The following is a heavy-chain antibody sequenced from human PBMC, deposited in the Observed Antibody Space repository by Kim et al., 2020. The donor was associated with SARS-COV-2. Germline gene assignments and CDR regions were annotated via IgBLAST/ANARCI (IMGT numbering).Heavy chain of an antibody. Sequence: GGSLRLSCAASGLTFSSHGMSWVRQAPGKGLEWVSAISSSGDYTYYADSVKGRLTISRDNSKNTPYLQMNSLRAEDTAVYYCEKDSSDYYPDYCGQGTLV. CDR1: GLTFSSHG. CDR2: ISSSGDYT. D-gene: IGHD3-22*01. V-gene: IGHV3-23*01. J-gene: IGHJ4*02. CDR3: EKDSSDYYPDY.